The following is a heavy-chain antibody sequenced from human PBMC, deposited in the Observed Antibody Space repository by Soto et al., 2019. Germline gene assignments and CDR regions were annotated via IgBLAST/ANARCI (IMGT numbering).Heavy chain of an antibody. V-gene: IGHV1-69*13. CDR1: GYTFTSYD. Sequence: GASVKVSCKASGYTFTSYDIHWVRQAPGQGLEWMGMIIPIFGTANYAQKFQGRVTITADESTSTAYMELSSLRSEDTAVYYCARGRYYYDSSGYYPLYYYYYGMDVWGQGTTVTV. D-gene: IGHD3-22*01. CDR2: IIPIFGTA. J-gene: IGHJ6*02. CDR3: ARGRYYYDSSGYYPLYYYYYGMDV.